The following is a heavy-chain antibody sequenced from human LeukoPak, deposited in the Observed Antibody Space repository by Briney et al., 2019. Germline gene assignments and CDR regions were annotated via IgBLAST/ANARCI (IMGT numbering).Heavy chain of an antibody. D-gene: IGHD6-13*01. V-gene: IGHV3-30*03. CDR2: ISYDGSNK. J-gene: IGHJ3*02. CDR3: ARDAQLNAFDI. CDR1: GFTFSSYG. Sequence: GGSLRLSCAASGFTFSSYGMHWVRQAPGKGLEWVAVISYDGSNKYYADSVKGRFTISRDNSKNTLYLQMNSLRAEDTAVYYCARDAQLNAFDIWGQGTMVTVSS.